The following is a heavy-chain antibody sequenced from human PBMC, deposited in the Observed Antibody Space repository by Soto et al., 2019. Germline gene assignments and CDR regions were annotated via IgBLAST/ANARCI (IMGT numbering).Heavy chain of an antibody. CDR2: IAPGDSDT. D-gene: IGHD6-19*01. Sequence: GESLKISCKVSGYTFTNYWIDWVRQMPGKGLEWMGIIAPGDSDTRYSPSFQGQVTISADKSISTAYLQWSSLKASDTAMYYCARGTRSGSGWIDYWGQGTLVTVSS. CDR1: GYTFTNYW. J-gene: IGHJ4*02. V-gene: IGHV5-51*01. CDR3: ARGTRSGSGWIDY.